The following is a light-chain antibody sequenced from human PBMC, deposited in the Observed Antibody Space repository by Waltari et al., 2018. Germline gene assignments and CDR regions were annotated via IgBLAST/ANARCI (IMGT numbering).Light chain of an antibody. Sequence: EIVLTQSPATLSVSPGGGATLSCRASRAIANNVAWYQQRPGQPLRLLIFDASTRATGIPERFSGSWSGPEFTLTISSLQSEDSAVYFWHQFNTGYSFGQGTKLEI. CDR2: DAS. J-gene: IGKJ2*01. CDR1: RAIANN. CDR3: HQFNTGYS. V-gene: IGKV3-15*01.